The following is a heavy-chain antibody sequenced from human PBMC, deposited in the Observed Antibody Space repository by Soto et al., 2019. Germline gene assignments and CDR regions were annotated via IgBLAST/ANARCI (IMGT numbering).Heavy chain of an antibody. CDR2: ISYDGINK. J-gene: IGHJ6*02. CDR3: AKDQSGYDHYAMDV. D-gene: IGHD3-3*01. V-gene: IGHV3-30*18. CDR1: GFIFSSYG. Sequence: QVQLVESGGGVVQPGRSLRLSCAASGFIFSSYGMHWFRQAPGKGLEWVAVISYDGINKNHADSVKGRFTISRDNSKNTLHPQMNSRRAEDTAVYYCAKDQSGYDHYAMDVWGQGTAVTVSS.